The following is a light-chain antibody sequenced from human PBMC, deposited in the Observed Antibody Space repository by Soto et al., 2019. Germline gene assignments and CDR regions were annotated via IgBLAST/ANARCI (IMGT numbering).Light chain of an antibody. CDR3: CSHAGTYTAVL. CDR1: SGDVGGYNF. CDR2: DVS. J-gene: IGLJ2*01. Sequence: QSALTQPRSVSGSPGQSVTISCTGTSGDVGGYNFVSWYQQHPGKAPKFMIYDVSQRPSGVPDRFSGSKSGNTASLTISGLQAEDEADYYCCSHAGTYTAVLFGGGTKLTVL. V-gene: IGLV2-11*01.